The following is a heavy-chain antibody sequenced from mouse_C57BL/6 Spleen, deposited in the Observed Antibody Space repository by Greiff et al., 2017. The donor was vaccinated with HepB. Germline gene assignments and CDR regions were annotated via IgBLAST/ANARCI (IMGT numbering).Heavy chain of an antibody. Sequence: VQLQQPGAELVKPGASVKLSCKASGYTFTSYWMHWVKQRPGQGLEWIGMIHPNSGSTNYNEKFKSKATLTVDKSSSTAYMQLSSLTSEDSAVYYCARSAVGYHWYFDVWGTGTTVTVSS. CDR1: GYTFTSYW. CDR2: IHPNSGST. D-gene: IGHD2-2*01. J-gene: IGHJ1*03. CDR3: ARSAVGYHWYFDV. V-gene: IGHV1-64*01.